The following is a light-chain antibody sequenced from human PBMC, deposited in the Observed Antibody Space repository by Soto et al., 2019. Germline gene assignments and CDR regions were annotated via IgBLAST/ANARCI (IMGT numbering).Light chain of an antibody. Sequence: ERVLTQSPDTLSLSPGETATLSCRASQSLDIYLAWYQQKPGQAPRLLVYDASNRAIGIPPRFSGSGSGTDFTLTIIGLEPEDFAVYYCQQRTDFAFGGGTKVELK. J-gene: IGKJ4*01. CDR2: DAS. V-gene: IGKV3-11*01. CDR3: QQRTDFA. CDR1: QSLDIY.